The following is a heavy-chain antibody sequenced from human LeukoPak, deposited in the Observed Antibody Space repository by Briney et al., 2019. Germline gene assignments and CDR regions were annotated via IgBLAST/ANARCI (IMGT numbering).Heavy chain of an antibody. Sequence: GASVKVSCKASGYTFTSYDINWVRQATAQGLEWMGWMNPNSGNTGYAQKFQGRVTMTRDTSTSTVYMELSSLGSDDTAVYYCVRFGAWYSDATSDYWGQGTLVTVSS. CDR3: VRFGAWYSDATSDY. CDR1: GYTFTSYD. CDR2: MNPNSGNT. D-gene: IGHD6-19*01. J-gene: IGHJ4*02. V-gene: IGHV1-8*02.